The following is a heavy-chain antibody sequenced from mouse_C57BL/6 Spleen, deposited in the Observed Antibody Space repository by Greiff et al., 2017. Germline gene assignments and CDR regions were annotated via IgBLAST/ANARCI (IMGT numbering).Heavy chain of an antibody. CDR2: IDPSDSYT. D-gene: IGHD3-2*02. J-gene: IGHJ2*01. V-gene: IGHV1-50*01. CDR3: AVTAQARDFDY. CDR1: GYTFTSYW. Sequence: VQLQQPGAELVKPGASVKLSCKASGYTFTSYWMQWVKQRPGQGLEWIGEIDPSDSYTNYNQKFKGKATLTVDTSSSTAYMQLSSLTSEDSAVYYCAVTAQARDFDYWGQGTTLTVSS.